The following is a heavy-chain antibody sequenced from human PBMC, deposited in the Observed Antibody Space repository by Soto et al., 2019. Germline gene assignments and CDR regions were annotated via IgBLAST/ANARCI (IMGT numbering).Heavy chain of an antibody. Sequence: GESLRLSYAASEFTFSNYAMSWVRQAPGKGLEWVSAISYGGGTTYYADSVKGRFTISRDNSKNTLYLQMNSLRAEDTAVYYCAKNPGYYYDSTRYHFDYWGQGT. J-gene: IGHJ4*02. V-gene: IGHV3-23*01. D-gene: IGHD3-22*01. CDR1: EFTFSNYA. CDR3: AKNPGYYYDSTRYHFDY. CDR2: ISYGGGTT.